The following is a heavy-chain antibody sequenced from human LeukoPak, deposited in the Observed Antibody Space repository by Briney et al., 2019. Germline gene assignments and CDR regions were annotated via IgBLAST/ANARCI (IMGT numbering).Heavy chain of an antibody. J-gene: IGHJ4*02. CDR1: GYTFTSYD. V-gene: IGHV1-8*01. D-gene: IGHD1-26*01. Sequence: ASVKVSYKASGYTFTSYDINWVRQATGQGLEWMGWMNPNSGNTGYAQKFQGRVTMTRNTSIRTAYMELSSLRSEDTAVYYCARGPDYDANHIVGAPRGDYWGQGTLVTVSS. CDR2: MNPNSGNT. CDR3: ARGPDYDANHIVGAPRGDY.